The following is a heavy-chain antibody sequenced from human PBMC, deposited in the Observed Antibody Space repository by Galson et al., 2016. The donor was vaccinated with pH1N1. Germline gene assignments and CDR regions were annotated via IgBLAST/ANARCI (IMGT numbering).Heavy chain of an antibody. Sequence: SLRLSCAASGFDFSSYGMSWVRQAPRKGLEWVAAMWHDGSHEYYSDSVNGRFTISRDNSKNTLYLQMDRLTGEDTAVYYCVRDFSYCRGLSCFSTPLFNWFDTWGQGTLVTVSS. CDR1: GFDFSSYG. J-gene: IGHJ5*02. D-gene: IGHD2-15*01. CDR2: MWHDGSHE. CDR3: VRDFSYCRGLSCFSTPLFNWFDT. V-gene: IGHV3-33*07.